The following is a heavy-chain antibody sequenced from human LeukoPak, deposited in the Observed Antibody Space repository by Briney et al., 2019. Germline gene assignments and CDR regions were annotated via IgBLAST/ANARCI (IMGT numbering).Heavy chain of an antibody. CDR2: IYYSGST. CDR3: ARDQGGSHFDY. Sequence: SETLSLTCTVSGGSISSYYWSWIRQPPGKGLEWIGSIYYSGSTYYNPSLKSRVTISVDTSKNQFSLKLSSVTAADTAVYYCARDQGGSHFDYWGQGTLVTVSS. J-gene: IGHJ4*02. V-gene: IGHV4-59*01. CDR1: GGSISSYY. D-gene: IGHD1-26*01.